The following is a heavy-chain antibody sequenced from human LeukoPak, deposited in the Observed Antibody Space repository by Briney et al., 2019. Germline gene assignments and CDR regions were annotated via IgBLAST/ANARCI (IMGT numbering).Heavy chain of an antibody. V-gene: IGHV3-30*02. J-gene: IGHJ4*02. CDR3: AKVAKYYYGSGTYYFFEH. D-gene: IGHD3-10*01. CDR2: IQYDGSNQ. CDR1: GFTFSSYG. Sequence: PGGSLRLSCAASGFTFSSYGMHWVRQAPGKGLEWVAYIQYDGSNQQYADSVKGRFSISRDNSKNILYLQMNSLRAEDTAVYYCAKVAKYYYGSGTYYFFEHWGQGTPVTASS.